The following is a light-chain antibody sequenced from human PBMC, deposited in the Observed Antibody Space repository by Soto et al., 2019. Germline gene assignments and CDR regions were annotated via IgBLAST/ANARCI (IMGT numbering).Light chain of an antibody. CDR3: QQYGSSPPWT. CDR1: QSVSSNY. CDR2: GAS. J-gene: IGKJ1*01. Sequence: EVVLTQSPGTLSLSPGERPTLSWTASQSVSSNYLAWYQQKPGQAPRLLIFGASSRATGIPDRFSGSGSGTDFTLTITRLEPEDFAVYYCQQYGSSPPWTFGQGTKVDIK. V-gene: IGKV3-20*01.